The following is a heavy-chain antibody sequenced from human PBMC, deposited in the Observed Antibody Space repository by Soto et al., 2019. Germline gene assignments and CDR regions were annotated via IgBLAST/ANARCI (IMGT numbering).Heavy chain of an antibody. V-gene: IGHV3-48*03. CDR2: ISSSGGTT. CDR1: GFTFSHYG. Sequence: ESGGGLVQPGGSLRLSCAASGFTFSHYGMNWVRQAPGKGLEWLSYISSSGGTTYYADSVKGRFTMSRDNAKNSLILQMNSLRAEDTAVYYCARGVGATTYPEYFPHWGQGTLVSVSS. J-gene: IGHJ1*01. D-gene: IGHD1-26*01. CDR3: ARGVGATTYPEYFPH.